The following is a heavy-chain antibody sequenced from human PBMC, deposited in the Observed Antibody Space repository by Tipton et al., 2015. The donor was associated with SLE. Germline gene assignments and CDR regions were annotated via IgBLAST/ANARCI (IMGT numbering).Heavy chain of an antibody. CDR1: GFTFSDYW. J-gene: IGHJ2*01. CDR2: INSDGSTT. Sequence: SLRLSCAASGFTFSDYWMHWVRQVPGRGLVWVSRINSDGSTTSYADSVKGRFTISRDNSKNTLYLQMNSLRAEDTAVYYCATYRSIGSGWYWYFDLWGRGTLVTVSS. CDR3: ATYRSIGSGWYWYFDL. V-gene: IGHV3-74*01. D-gene: IGHD6-19*01.